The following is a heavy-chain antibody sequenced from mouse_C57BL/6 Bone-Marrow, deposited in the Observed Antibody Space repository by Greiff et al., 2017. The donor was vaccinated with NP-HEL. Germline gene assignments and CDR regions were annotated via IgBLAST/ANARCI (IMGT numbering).Heavy chain of an antibody. J-gene: IGHJ2*01. Sequence: DVMLVESGGGLVQPGGSLKLSCAASGFTFSDYYMYWVRQTPEKRLEWVAYISNGGGSTYYPDTVKGRFTISRDNAKNTLYLQMSRLKSEDTAMYYCARQGVWSYFDYWGQGTTLTVSS. CDR1: GFTFSDYY. V-gene: IGHV5-12*01. CDR2: ISNGGGST. CDR3: ARQGVWSYFDY. D-gene: IGHD2-10*02.